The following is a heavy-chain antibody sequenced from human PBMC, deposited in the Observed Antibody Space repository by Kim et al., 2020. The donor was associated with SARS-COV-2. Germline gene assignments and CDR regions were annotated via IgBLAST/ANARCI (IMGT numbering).Heavy chain of an antibody. J-gene: IGHJ4*02. D-gene: IGHD5-12*01. V-gene: IGHV1-18*01. Sequence: ASVKVSCKASGYTFTSYGISWVRQAPGQGLEWMGWISAYNGNTNYAQKLQGRVTMTTDTSTSTAYMELRSLRSDDTAVYYCARGGRGFGWMATTLAEYYFDYWGQGTLVTVSS. CDR1: GYTFTSYG. CDR3: ARGGRGFGWMATTLAEYYFDY. CDR2: ISAYNGNT.